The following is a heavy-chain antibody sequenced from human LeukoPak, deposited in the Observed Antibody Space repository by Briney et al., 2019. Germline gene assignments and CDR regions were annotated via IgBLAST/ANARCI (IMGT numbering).Heavy chain of an antibody. CDR1: GYTFTSYG. V-gene: IGHV1-18*01. D-gene: IGHD6-19*01. J-gene: IGHJ3*02. CDR3: ARAGWYELPRYAFDI. Sequence: ASVTVSCKASGYTFTSYGISWVRQAPGQGGEWMGWISAYNGYTNYAQKLQGRVTITTDTSTSTAYMELRSLRSDDTAVYYCARAGWYELPRYAFDIWGQGTMVTVSS. CDR2: ISAYNGYT.